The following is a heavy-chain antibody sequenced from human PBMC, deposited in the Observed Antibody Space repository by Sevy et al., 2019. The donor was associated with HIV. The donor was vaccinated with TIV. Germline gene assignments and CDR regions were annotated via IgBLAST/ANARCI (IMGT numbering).Heavy chain of an antibody. CDR1: GFTFSSYE. D-gene: IGHD4-17*01. CDR3: ARDLPPSATTVAHFDY. J-gene: IGHJ4*02. Sequence: GGSLRLSCAASGFTFSSYEMNWVRQAPGKGLEWVSYISNSGTTISYSDSVRGRFSISRDNARNSRYLQMNSLRAEETAVYYCARDLPPSATTVAHFDYWGQGTLVTVSS. V-gene: IGHV3-48*03. CDR2: ISNSGTTI.